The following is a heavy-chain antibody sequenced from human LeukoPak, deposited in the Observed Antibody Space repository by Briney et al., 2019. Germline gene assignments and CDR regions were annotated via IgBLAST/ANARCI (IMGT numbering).Heavy chain of an antibody. V-gene: IGHV3-33*01. Sequence: PGGSLRLSCAASGFTFSSYGMHWVRQAPGKGLEWVAVIWYDGSNKYYADSVKGRFTISRDNSKNTLYLQMNSLRAEDTAVYYCARDRAIYDILSYGMDVWGQGTTVTVS. J-gene: IGHJ6*02. D-gene: IGHD3-9*01. CDR3: ARDRAIYDILSYGMDV. CDR1: GFTFSSYG. CDR2: IWYDGSNK.